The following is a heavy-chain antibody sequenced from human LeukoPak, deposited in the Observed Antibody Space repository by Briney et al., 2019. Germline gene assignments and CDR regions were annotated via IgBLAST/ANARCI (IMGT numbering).Heavy chain of an antibody. J-gene: IGHJ4*02. D-gene: IGHD2-2*01. Sequence: GASVKVSCKASGGTFSSYAISWVRQAPGQGLEWMGGMIPIFGTANYAQKFQGRVTITADESTSTAYMELSSLRSEDTAVYYCAREGSYCSSTSCYRGYFDYWGQGTLVTVSS. V-gene: IGHV1-69*13. CDR1: GGTFSSYA. CDR3: AREGSYCSSTSCYRGYFDY. CDR2: MIPIFGTA.